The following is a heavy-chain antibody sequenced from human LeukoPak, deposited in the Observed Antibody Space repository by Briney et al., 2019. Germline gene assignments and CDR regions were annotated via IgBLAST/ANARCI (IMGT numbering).Heavy chain of an antibody. CDR1: VGTFSSYA. V-gene: IGHV1-69*13. CDR3: ARVPSRIVGAYYFDY. D-gene: IGHD1-26*01. Sequence: SSVKVSCMASVGTFSSYAISWVRQAPGQGLGWMGGIIPIFGTANYAQKFQGRVTITADESTSTAYMELSSLRSEDTAVYYCARVPSRIVGAYYFDYWGQGTLVTVSS. J-gene: IGHJ4*02. CDR2: IIPIFGTA.